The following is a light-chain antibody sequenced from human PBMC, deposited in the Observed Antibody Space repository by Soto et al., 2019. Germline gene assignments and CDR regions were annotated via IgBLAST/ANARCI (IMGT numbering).Light chain of an antibody. CDR2: DTS. V-gene: IGLV7-46*01. CDR3: VLSYGGAWV. Sequence: QAVVTQEPSLTVSPGGTGTLTCGSSTGAVTSGHYPYRIQQKPGQAPRTLIYDTSNKHSWTPARFSGYLLGGKAALTLSGSQPADEAEYYCVLSYGGAWVFGAGTKLAVL. J-gene: IGLJ3*02. CDR1: TGAVTSGHY.